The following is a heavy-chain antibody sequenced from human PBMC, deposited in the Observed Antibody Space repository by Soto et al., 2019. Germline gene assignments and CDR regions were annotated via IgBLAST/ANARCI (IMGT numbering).Heavy chain of an antibody. CDR2: IYYSGST. Sequence: KTSETLSLTCTVSGGSISSYYWSWIRQPPGKGLEWIGYIYYSGSTNYNPSLKSRVTISVDTSKNQFSLKLSSVTAADTAVYYCARELITFGGGPYGMDVWGQGTTVTVSS. V-gene: IGHV4-59*01. J-gene: IGHJ6*02. CDR3: ARELITFGGGPYGMDV. CDR1: GGSISSYY. D-gene: IGHD3-16*01.